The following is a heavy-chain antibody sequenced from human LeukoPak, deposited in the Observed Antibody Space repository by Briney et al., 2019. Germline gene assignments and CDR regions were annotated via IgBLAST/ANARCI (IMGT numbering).Heavy chain of an antibody. Sequence: SETLSLTCTVSGGSISSYYWSWIRQPPGKGLEWIGYIYYSGSTNYNPSLKSRVTISVDTSKNQFSLKLSSVTAADTAVYYCARLQGATVTTAIDYWGQGTLVTVSS. CDR2: IYYSGST. D-gene: IGHD4-17*01. CDR1: GGSISSYY. J-gene: IGHJ4*02. CDR3: ARLQGATVTTAIDY. V-gene: IGHV4-59*08.